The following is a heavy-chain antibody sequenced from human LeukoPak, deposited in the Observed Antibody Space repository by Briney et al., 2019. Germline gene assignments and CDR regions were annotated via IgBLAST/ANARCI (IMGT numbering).Heavy chain of an antibody. V-gene: IGHV1-2*02. CDR3: AREGYYYDSSGYLFDY. D-gene: IGHD3-22*01. Sequence: GASVTVSFKTSGYTFTVYYMHWVRQAPGQGLEWMGWINPNSGGTNYAQRFQGRVTMTRDTSMSTAYMELSRLRSDDTAVYYCAREGYYYDSSGYLFDYWGQGTLVTVSS. J-gene: IGHJ4*02. CDR1: GYTFTVYY. CDR2: INPNSGGT.